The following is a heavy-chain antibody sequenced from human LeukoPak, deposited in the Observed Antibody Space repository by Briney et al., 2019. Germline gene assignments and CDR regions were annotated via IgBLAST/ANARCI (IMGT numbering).Heavy chain of an antibody. V-gene: IGHV3-23*01. CDR1: GFTFSSYA. J-gene: IGHJ4*02. D-gene: IGHD6-19*01. CDR2: ISGSGGST. CDR3: AKAPGKVAGSMYFDY. Sequence: GGSLGLSCAASGFTFSSYAMSWVRQAPGKGLEWVSAISGSGGSTYYADSVKGRFTISRDNSKNTLYLQMNSLRAEDTAVYYCAKAPGKVAGSMYFDYWGQGTLVTVSS.